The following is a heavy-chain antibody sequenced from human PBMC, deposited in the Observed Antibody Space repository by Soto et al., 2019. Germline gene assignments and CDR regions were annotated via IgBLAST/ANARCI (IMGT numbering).Heavy chain of an antibody. J-gene: IGHJ4*02. D-gene: IGHD3-9*01. V-gene: IGHV3-23*01. Sequence: GGSLRLSCAASGFTFSSYAISWVRQAPGKGLEWVSAISGSGGSTYYADSVKGRFTISRDNSKNTLYLQMNSLRAEDTAVYYCAKLSGRYFDWSYFDYWGQGTLVTVSS. CDR2: ISGSGGST. CDR1: GFTFSSYA. CDR3: AKLSGRYFDWSYFDY.